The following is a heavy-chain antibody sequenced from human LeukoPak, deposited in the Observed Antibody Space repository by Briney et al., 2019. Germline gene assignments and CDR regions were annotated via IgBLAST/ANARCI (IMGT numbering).Heavy chain of an antibody. D-gene: IGHD6-13*01. CDR1: GLTFRTYA. J-gene: IGHJ6*03. CDR2: ISGSGGST. V-gene: IGHV3-23*01. CDR3: AKGGAAGTFALYYYYYMDV. Sequence: GGSLRLSCAASGLTFRTYAMSWVRQAPGKGLEWVSAISGSGGSTYYADSVKGRFTISRDNSKNTLYLQMNSLRAEDTAVYYCAKGGAAGTFALYYYYYMDVWGKGTTVTVSS.